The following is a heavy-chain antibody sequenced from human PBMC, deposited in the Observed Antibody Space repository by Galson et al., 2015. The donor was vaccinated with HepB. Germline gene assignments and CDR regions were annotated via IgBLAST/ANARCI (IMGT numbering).Heavy chain of an antibody. CDR3: AQGRYHLVGG. J-gene: IGHJ4*02. CDR2: ITGSGDTT. D-gene: IGHD2-2*01. CDR1: GFTFSSYA. Sequence: SLRLSCAASGFTFSSYAMSWVRQAPGKGLEWVSSITGSGDTTYYADSVKGRFTISRDNSKNTLYLQMSSLRAEDTAIYFCAQGRYHLVGGWGQGTLVTVSS. V-gene: IGHV3-23*01.